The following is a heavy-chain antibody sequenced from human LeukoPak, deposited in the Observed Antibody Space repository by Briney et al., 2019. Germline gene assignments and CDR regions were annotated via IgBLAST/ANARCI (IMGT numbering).Heavy chain of an antibody. D-gene: IGHD2-15*01. Sequence: SVKVSCKASGGTFSSYAISWVRQAHGQGLEWMGGIIPIFGTANYAQKFQGRVTITADESTSTAYMELSSLRSEDTAVYYCARTPQHPPVDCSGGSCYSGWFDPWGQGTLVTVSS. CDR1: GGTFSSYA. CDR2: IIPIFGTA. CDR3: ARTPQHPPVDCSGGSCYSGWFDP. V-gene: IGHV1-69*13. J-gene: IGHJ5*02.